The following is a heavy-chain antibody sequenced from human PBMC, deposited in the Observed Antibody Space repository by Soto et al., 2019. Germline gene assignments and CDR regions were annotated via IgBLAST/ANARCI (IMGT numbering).Heavy chain of an antibody. D-gene: IGHD3-16*01. CDR2: IYWNDDK. J-gene: IGHJ4*02. V-gene: IGHV2-5*01. Sequence: QITLKESGPTLVKPTQTLTLTCTVSGFSVSARGVGVGWIRQPPGKALEWLGIIYWNDDKRYSPSLKSRLTITKDPSKNQVVLTMTNMDPVDTATYYCAHSPWGAAPDYWGQGTLVTVSS. CDR1: GFSVSARGVG. CDR3: AHSPWGAAPDY.